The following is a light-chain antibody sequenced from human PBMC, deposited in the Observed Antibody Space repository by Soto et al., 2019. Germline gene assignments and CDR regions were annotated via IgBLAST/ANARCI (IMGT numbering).Light chain of an antibody. CDR3: LQHNSYPYT. J-gene: IGKJ2*01. Sequence: DIQITQSPSAVSASVGDTVTVTCRASQGITTFLAWFRQRPGKVPERLIYGASSLQSGVPSRFSGRGSGTEFTLTISSLQPEDFGTYYCLQHNSYPYTFGPGTKVDIK. CDR2: GAS. CDR1: QGITTF. V-gene: IGKV1-17*03.